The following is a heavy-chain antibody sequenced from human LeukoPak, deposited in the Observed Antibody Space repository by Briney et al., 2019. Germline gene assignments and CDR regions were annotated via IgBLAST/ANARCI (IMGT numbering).Heavy chain of an antibody. Sequence: SETLSLTCAVSGGSISSGGYSWSWIRQPPGKGLEWIGYIYHSGSTYYNPSLKSRVTISVDRSKNQFSLKLSSVTAADTAVYYCARVGTLGYSGYDHWGQGTLVTVSS. CDR1: GGSISSGGYS. CDR2: IYHSGST. J-gene: IGHJ4*02. V-gene: IGHV4-30-2*01. CDR3: ARVGTLGYSGYDH. D-gene: IGHD5-12*01.